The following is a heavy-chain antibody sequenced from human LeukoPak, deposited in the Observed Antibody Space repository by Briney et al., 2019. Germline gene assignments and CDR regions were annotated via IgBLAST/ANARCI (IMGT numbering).Heavy chain of an antibody. D-gene: IGHD2-15*01. V-gene: IGHV3-21*01. CDR3: AREPDCSGGSCYLRSFDY. J-gene: IGHJ4*02. Sequence: PGGSLRLSCAASGFSFTSYSMNWVRQAPGKGLEWVSSISSSSSYIYYADSVKGRFTISRDDAKNSLYLQMNSLRAEDTAVYFCAREPDCSGGSCYLRSFDYWGQGTLVTVSS. CDR2: ISSSSSYI. CDR1: GFSFTSYS.